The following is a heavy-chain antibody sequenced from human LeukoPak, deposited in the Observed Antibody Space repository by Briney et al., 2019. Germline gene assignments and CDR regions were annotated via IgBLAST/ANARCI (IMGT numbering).Heavy chain of an antibody. CDR2: INSDGSST. Sequence: GGSLKLSCAASGFTFSSHWMYWVRQAPGKGLVWVSRINSDGSSTSYADSVKGRFTISRDNAKNTLYLQVNSLRVEDTAVYYCASPESGDYGALYFQHWGPGTLVTVSS. J-gene: IGHJ1*01. CDR1: GFTFSSHW. CDR3: ASPESGDYGALYFQH. D-gene: IGHD4-17*01. V-gene: IGHV3-74*01.